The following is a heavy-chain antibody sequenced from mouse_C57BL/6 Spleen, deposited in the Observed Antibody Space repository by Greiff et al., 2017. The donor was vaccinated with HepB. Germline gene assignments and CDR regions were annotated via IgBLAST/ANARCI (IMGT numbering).Heavy chain of an antibody. CDR3: ARNAYYYGRAGNAMDY. J-gene: IGHJ4*01. V-gene: IGHV1-69*01. D-gene: IGHD1-1*01. Sequence: QQRPGQGLEWIGEIDPSDSYTNYNQKFKGKSTLTVDKSSSTAYMQLSSLTSEDSAVYYCARNAYYYGRAGNAMDYWGQGTSVTVSS. CDR2: IDPSDSYT.